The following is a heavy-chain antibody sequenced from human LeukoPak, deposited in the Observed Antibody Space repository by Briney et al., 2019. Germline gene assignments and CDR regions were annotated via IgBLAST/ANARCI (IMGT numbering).Heavy chain of an antibody. D-gene: IGHD1-26*01. Sequence: SETLSLTCTVSGGSISGDYWSWIRQPPGQGLEWIAYIHSSGYTNYNPSLKSRVTISVDTSNNQFSLKVTSVTAADTAMYYCTKRQGPTSGSYDYFDPWGQGALVTVSS. CDR1: GGSISGDY. CDR2: IHSSGYT. CDR3: TKRQGPTSGSYDYFDP. V-gene: IGHV4-4*09. J-gene: IGHJ5*02.